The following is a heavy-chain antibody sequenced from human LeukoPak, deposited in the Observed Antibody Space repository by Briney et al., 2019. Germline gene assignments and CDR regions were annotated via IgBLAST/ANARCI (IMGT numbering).Heavy chain of an antibody. J-gene: IGHJ6*03. CDR2: IIPIFGTA. V-gene: IGHV1-69*05. CDR1: GGTFSSYA. CDR3: ARVGGDSRSPKLHMDV. Sequence: GASVKVSCKASGGTFSSYAISWVRPAPGQGLEWMGGIIPIFGTANYAQKFQGRVTITTDESTRTAYMELSSLRSEDTAVYYCARVGGDSRSPKLHMDVWGKGTTVTVSS. D-gene: IGHD2-21*02.